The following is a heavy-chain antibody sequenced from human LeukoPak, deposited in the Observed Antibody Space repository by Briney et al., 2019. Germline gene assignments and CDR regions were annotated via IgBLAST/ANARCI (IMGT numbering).Heavy chain of an antibody. CDR2: ISSSGNSL. Sequence: GGSLRLSCEASGFTFSSYEMNWVRQSPGKGLEWVSYISSSGNSLYYTDSVKGRFTISRDNAKNSLYLQMNSLRAEDTAVYYCATYRHYYDAVDVWGQGTLVTVSS. J-gene: IGHJ6*02. D-gene: IGHD2-2*02. V-gene: IGHV3-48*03. CDR3: ATYRHYYDAVDV. CDR1: GFTFSSYE.